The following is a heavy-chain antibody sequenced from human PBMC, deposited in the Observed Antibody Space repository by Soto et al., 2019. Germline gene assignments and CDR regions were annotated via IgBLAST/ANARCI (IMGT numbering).Heavy chain of an antibody. CDR1: GGSISSGGYS. Sequence: QVQLQESGPGLVKPSQTLSLTCTVSGGSISSGGYSWSWIRQHPGKGLEWIGHIYYTGNNYYNPSLKSRVTIAVDTSRNQFSLKGKSVTAADTAVYYWARVQGSGGPLDYWGQGALVTVSS. CDR2: IYYTGNN. D-gene: IGHD3-10*01. CDR3: ARVQGSGGPLDY. V-gene: IGHV4-31*03. J-gene: IGHJ4*02.